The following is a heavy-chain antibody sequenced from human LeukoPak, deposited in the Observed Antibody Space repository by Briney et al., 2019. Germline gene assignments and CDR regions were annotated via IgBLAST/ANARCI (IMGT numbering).Heavy chain of an antibody. CDR2: INHSGST. Sequence: PSETLSLTCTVSGGSISSSSYYWGWIRQPPGKGLEWIGEINHSGSTNYNPSLKSRVTISVDTSKNQFSLKLSSVTAADTAVYYCARGAYDFWSGYYAYYFDYWAREPWSPSPQ. D-gene: IGHD3-3*01. CDR3: ARGAYDFWSGYYAYYFDY. V-gene: IGHV4-39*07. CDR1: GGSISSSSYY. J-gene: IGHJ4*02.